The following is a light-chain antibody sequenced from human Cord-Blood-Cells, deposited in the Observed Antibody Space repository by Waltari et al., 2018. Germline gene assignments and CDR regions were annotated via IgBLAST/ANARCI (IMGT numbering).Light chain of an antibody. CDR3: QQYYSTPLT. Sequence: DIVMTQSPDSLAVSLGERATINCKSSQSVLYSSNNKNYLAWYQQKPGQPPKLLIYWSSTRESGVLDRFSGSGSGTYFTLTISSLQAEDVAVYYCQQYYSTPLTFGGGTKVEIK. CDR2: WSS. V-gene: IGKV4-1*01. CDR1: QSVLYSSNNKNY. J-gene: IGKJ4*01.